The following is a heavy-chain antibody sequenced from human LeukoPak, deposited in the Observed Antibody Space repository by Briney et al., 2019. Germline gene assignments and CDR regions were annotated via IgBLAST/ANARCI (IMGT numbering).Heavy chain of an antibody. CDR1: GGSISSYY. CDR2: IYYSGST. CDR3: ARHASQWLNYFDL. V-gene: IGHV4-59*08. D-gene: IGHD6-19*01. J-gene: IGHJ2*01. Sequence: PSETLSLTCTVSGGSISSYYWSWIRQPPGKGLEWIGYIYYSGSTNYNPSLKSRATISVDTSKNQFSLKLSSVTAADTAVYYCARHASQWLNYFDLWGRGTLVTVSS.